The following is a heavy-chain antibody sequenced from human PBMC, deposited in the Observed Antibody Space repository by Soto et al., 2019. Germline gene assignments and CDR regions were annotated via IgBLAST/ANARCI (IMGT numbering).Heavy chain of an antibody. J-gene: IGHJ4*02. CDR1: GFTFADYA. CDR3: AKDISGMGDN. Sequence: GGSLRLSCATSGFTFADYAMHWVRQAPGKGLEWVSGISWNSGSIGYVDSVKGRFTISRDNAKRSLYLQMNSLRAEDTALYYCAKDISGMGDNWGQETLLNVSS. CDR2: ISWNSGSI. D-gene: IGHD1-1*01. V-gene: IGHV3-9*01.